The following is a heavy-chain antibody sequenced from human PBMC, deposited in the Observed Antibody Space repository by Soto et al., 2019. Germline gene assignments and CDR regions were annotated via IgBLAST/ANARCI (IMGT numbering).Heavy chain of an antibody. Sequence: PSETLSLTCAVSGGSIRSGGYFWSWIRQPPGKGLEWIGYIYHSGSTYYNPSLKSRVSISVDRSKNQFSLKLSSVTAADTAMYYCARLLYYYDSSGYYYFDYWGQGTLVTVSS. CDR2: IYHSGST. CDR1: GGSIRSGGYF. CDR3: ARLLYYYDSSGYYYFDY. D-gene: IGHD3-22*01. J-gene: IGHJ4*02. V-gene: IGHV4-30-2*01.